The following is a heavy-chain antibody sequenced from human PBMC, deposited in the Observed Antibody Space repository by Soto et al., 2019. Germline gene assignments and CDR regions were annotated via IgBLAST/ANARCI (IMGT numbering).Heavy chain of an antibody. Sequence: SETMCLTXTVSGGCICSGDYYWSWIRQPPGKGLEWIGYIYYSGSTYDNTSLKSQFTISVDTPKNQFSLKLSSVTAADTAVYYCASDPRVLAYCSRGSCFPGWFDVWGEATLITVSS. J-gene: IGHJ5*02. CDR2: IYYSGST. V-gene: IGHV4-30-4*01. CDR3: ASDPRVLAYCSRGSCFPGWFDV. D-gene: IGHD2-15*01. CDR1: GGCICSGDYY.